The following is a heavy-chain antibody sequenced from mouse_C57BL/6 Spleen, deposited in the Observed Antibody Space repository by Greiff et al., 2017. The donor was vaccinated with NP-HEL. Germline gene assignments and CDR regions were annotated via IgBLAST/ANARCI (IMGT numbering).Heavy chain of an antibody. CDR1: GYTFTSYW. V-gene: IGHV1-74*01. CDR3: ASYSNYVYYAMDY. CDR2: IHPSDSDT. Sequence: QVQLQQPGAELVKPGASVKVSCKASGYTFTSYWMHWVKQRPGQGLEWIGRIHPSDSDTNSNQKFKGKAKWTVDKSSSTAYMQISSLTSEDSAVYYCASYSNYVYYAMDYWGQGTSVTVSS. J-gene: IGHJ4*01. D-gene: IGHD2-5*01.